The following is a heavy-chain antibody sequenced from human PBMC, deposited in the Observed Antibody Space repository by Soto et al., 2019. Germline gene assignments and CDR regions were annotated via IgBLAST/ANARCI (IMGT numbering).Heavy chain of an antibody. CDR3: ANDKIPGLFDY. CDR2: INHSGST. CDR1: GGSCSGYY. D-gene: IGHD1-1*01. Sequence: SETLSLTCAVYGGSCSGYYWTWIRQPPGTGLEWIGEINHSGSTNYNPSLTSRFTISVDTSKNYFSMKMTSVTDAVTAVYSCANDKIPGLFDYWGQGTLVAVSS. J-gene: IGHJ4*02. V-gene: IGHV4-34*01.